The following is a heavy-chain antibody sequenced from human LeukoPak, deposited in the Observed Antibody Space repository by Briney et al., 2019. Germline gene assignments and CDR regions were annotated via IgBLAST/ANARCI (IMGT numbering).Heavy chain of an antibody. J-gene: IGHJ4*02. V-gene: IGHV3-11*01. CDR2: ISSSGSTT. CDR1: GFTFSDYH. D-gene: IGHD3-22*01. Sequence: GGSLRLSCAASGFTFSDYHMSWIRQAPGKGLEWVSYISSSGSTTYYADSVKGRFTISRDNAKNSLYLQMNSLRAEDTAVYYCAREKYYDSSGYYSGYWGQGTLVTVSS. CDR3: AREKYYDSSGYYSGY.